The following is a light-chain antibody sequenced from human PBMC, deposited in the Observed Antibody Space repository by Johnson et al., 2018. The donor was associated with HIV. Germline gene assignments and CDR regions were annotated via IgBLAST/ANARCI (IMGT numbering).Light chain of an antibody. CDR2: END. V-gene: IGLV1-51*02. J-gene: IGLJ1*01. Sequence: QSVLTQPPSVSAAPGQNVTISCSGSTSNIGNNYISWYQQLPGTAPKLLIYENDKRPSGISDRFSGSKSGTSATLGITGLQTGDEVDYYCGAWDTSLIVFVFGTGTTVTVL. CDR1: TSNIGNNY. CDR3: GAWDTSLIVFV.